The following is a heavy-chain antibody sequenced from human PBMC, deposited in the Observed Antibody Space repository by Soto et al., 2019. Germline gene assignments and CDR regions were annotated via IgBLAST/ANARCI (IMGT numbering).Heavy chain of an antibody. D-gene: IGHD5-18*01. CDR3: ARDQAMAQFDY. CDR2: INAYNGNT. J-gene: IGHJ4*02. V-gene: IGHV1-18*01. Sequence: QVQLVQSGAEVKKPGASVKVSCKASGYTFTSYGISWVRQAPGQGLEWMGWINAYNGNTKYAQKLQGRVTMTTDTSTSTADIELRSLRYDDTAGYYCARDQAMAQFDYWGQGTLVTVSS. CDR1: GYTFTSYG.